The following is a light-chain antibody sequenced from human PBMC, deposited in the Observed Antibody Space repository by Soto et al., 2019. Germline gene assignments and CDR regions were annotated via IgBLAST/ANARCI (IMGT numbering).Light chain of an antibody. V-gene: IGLV2-14*01. CDR3: SSYTRSTTRV. J-gene: IGLJ2*01. CDR2: EVS. Sequence: QSALTQPASVSGSPGQSITISCTGTSSDVGGYNYVSWYQQHPDKAPKLMIYEVSNRPSGVSNRFSGSKSANTASLTISGLQAEDEADYYCSSYTRSTTRVFGGGTKVTVL. CDR1: SSDVGGYNY.